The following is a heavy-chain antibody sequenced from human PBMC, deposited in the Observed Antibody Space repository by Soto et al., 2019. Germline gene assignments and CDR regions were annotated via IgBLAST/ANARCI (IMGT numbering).Heavy chain of an antibody. CDR1: GGSVNYYH. D-gene: IGHD1-26*01. J-gene: IGHJ4*02. V-gene: IGHV4-59*02. CDR2: IFYSGST. Sequence: PSETLSLNCSVSGGSVNYYHWDWIRPSPGKELEWIGSIFYSGSTNYNPSLQSRLTLSVDTSNNQFSLKLTSLTVADTAIYFCARTSSVAWPFDLWGRGTLVTVSS. CDR3: ARTSSVAWPFDL.